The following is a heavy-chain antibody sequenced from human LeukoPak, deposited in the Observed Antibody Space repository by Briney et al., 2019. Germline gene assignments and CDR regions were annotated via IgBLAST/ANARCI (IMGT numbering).Heavy chain of an antibody. J-gene: IGHJ4*02. Sequence: GGSLRLSCAASGFTFNIYEMNWVRQAPGKGPEWISYISSCGRSIYYADSVKGRFTICRDNAKNSVYLQMNSLRVEDTAIYYCAKEDIAGNGFPFDSWGQGTMVTVSS. CDR1: GFTFNIYE. V-gene: IGHV3-48*03. D-gene: IGHD5-12*01. CDR2: ISSCGRSI. CDR3: AKEDIAGNGFPFDS.